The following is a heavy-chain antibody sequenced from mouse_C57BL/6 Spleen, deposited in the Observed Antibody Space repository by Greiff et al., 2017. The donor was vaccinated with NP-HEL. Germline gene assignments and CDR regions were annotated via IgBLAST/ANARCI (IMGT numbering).Heavy chain of an antibody. CDR1: GYTFTSYW. V-gene: IGHV1-64*01. Sequence: QVQLKQPGAELVKPGASVKLSCKASGYTFTSYWMHWVRQRPGQGLEWIGMIHPNSGSTNYNEKFKSKATLTVDKSSSTAYMQLSSLTSEDSAVYCCSRGNWGYWYFDVWGTGTTVTVSS. CDR3: SRGNWGYWYFDV. D-gene: IGHD4-1*01. J-gene: IGHJ1*03. CDR2: IHPNSGST.